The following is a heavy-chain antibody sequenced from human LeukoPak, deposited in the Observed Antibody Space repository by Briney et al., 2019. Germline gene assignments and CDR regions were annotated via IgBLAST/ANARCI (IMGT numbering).Heavy chain of an antibody. V-gene: IGHV4-4*07. Sequence: HPSETLTLTCAVSGVSISSYYWSWIRQPAGKGLEWIGRIYTSGSTNYNPSLKSRVTMSVDTSKNQFSLKLSSVTAADTAVYYCARDRYYYGSRGRYMDVWGKGTTVTISS. CDR2: IYTSGST. CDR3: ARDRYYYGSRGRYMDV. D-gene: IGHD3-10*01. CDR1: GVSISSYY. J-gene: IGHJ6*03.